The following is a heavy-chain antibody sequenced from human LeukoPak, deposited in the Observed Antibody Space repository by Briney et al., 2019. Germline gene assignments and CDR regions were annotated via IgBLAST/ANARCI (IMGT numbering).Heavy chain of an antibody. J-gene: IGHJ4*02. CDR1: GFTFSSHA. Sequence: PGGSLRLSCAASGFTFSSHAMHWVRQAPGKGLEWVAVISYDGSNKYYADSVKGRFTISRDNSKNTLYLQMNGLRAEDTAVYYCARALDYYDSSGYYGYWGQGTLVTVSS. CDR3: ARALDYYDSSGYYGY. V-gene: IGHV3-30-3*01. D-gene: IGHD3-22*01. CDR2: ISYDGSNK.